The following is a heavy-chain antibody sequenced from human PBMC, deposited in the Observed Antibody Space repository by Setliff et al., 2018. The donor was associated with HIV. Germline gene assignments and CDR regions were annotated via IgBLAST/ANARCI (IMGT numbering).Heavy chain of an antibody. D-gene: IGHD3-10*01. CDR1: GYLFTGYY. Sequence: ASVKVSCKASGYLFTGYYMHLVRQAPGQGLEWMGWINVNSGGTKYAQKFQGRVTMTRDTSISTAYMEVSSLRSDDTAVYYCAREGSPIYYFDYWSQGTLVTVSS. CDR3: AREGSPIYYFDY. V-gene: IGHV1-2*02. CDR2: INVNSGGT. J-gene: IGHJ4*02.